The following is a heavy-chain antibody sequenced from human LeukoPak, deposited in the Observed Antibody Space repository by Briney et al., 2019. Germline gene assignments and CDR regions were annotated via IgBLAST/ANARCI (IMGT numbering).Heavy chain of an antibody. J-gene: IGHJ3*02. CDR1: GFTFSSYE. Sequence: PGGSLRLSCAASGFTFSSYEMNWVRQAPGKGLEWVSYISSSGSTIYYADSVKGRFTISRDNSKNTLYLQMNSLRAEDTAVYYCAGYYDTSGSHAFDIWGQGTMVTVSS. CDR3: AGYYDTSGSHAFDI. CDR2: ISSSGSTI. D-gene: IGHD3-22*01. V-gene: IGHV3-48*03.